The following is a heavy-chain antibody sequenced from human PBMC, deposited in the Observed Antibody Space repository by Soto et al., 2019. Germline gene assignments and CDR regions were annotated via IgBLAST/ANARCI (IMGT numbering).Heavy chain of an antibody. CDR1: GYTFTGYY. J-gene: IGHJ3*02. Sequence: ASVKVSCKASGYTFTGYYIHWVRQAPGQGLEWMGWINPNTGGTNYAQKFQGRVTMTRDTSITTAYMELSRLRSDDTAVFYCAREEAHGGNFDAFDMWGQGTMVTVSS. CDR3: AREEAHGGNFDAFDM. D-gene: IGHD2-21*02. CDR2: INPNTGGT. V-gene: IGHV1-2*02.